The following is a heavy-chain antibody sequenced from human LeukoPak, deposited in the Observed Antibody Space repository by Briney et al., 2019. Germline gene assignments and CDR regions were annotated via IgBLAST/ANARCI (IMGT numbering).Heavy chain of an antibody. V-gene: IGHV4-59*02. D-gene: IGHD6-19*01. CDR1: GVSVSGYY. Sequence: SETLSLTCTVSGVSVSGYYWSWIRQPPGKGLEWLGYIHYSGGTNYNPSLKSRVTISVDTSKNQFSLKLSSVTAADTAIYYCARGGSKQWLVDDSWGQGTLVTVSS. CDR3: ARGGSKQWLVDDS. J-gene: IGHJ4*02. CDR2: IHYSGGT.